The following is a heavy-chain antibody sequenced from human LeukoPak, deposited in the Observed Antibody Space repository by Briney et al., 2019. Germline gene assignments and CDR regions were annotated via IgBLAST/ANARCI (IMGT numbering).Heavy chain of an antibody. Sequence: SETLSLTCTVSGGSISSYYWSWIRQPPGKGLEWIGYIYYSGSTNYNPSRKSRVTISVDTSKNQFSLKLSSVTAADTAVYYSAGIVVVPDPHQFDYWGQGTLVTVSS. D-gene: IGHD2-2*01. CDR1: GGSISSYY. V-gene: IGHV4-59*08. CDR3: AGIVVVPDPHQFDY. J-gene: IGHJ4*02. CDR2: IYYSGST.